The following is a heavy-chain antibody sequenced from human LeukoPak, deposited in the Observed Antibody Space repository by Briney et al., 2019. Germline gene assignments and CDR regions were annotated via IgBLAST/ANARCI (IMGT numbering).Heavy chain of an antibody. CDR1: GGSISRYS. CDR3: ARTRLLPHYFDY. D-gene: IGHD6-25*01. Sequence: PSGTLSLTCTVSGGSISRYSWSWIRQPPGRGLEWIGYIYYNGTTNYNPSLKSRVTISLNTSKNQFSLKLSSATAADTAVYYCARTRLLPHYFDYWSQGTLGTVSS. V-gene: IGHV4-59*01. J-gene: IGHJ4*02. CDR2: IYYNGTT.